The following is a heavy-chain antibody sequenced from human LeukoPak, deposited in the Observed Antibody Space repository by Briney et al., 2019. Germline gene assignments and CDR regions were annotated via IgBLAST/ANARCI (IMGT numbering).Heavy chain of an antibody. CDR2: IYYSGST. CDR1: GGSISSYY. Sequence: SETLSLTCTVSGGSISSYYWSWIRQPPGKGLEWIGYIYYSGSTNYNPSLKSRVTISVDTSKNQFSLKLSSVTAADTAVYYCARDLSPHPYDSSTWFDPWGQGTLVTVS. CDR3: ARDLSPHPYDSSTWFDP. D-gene: IGHD3-22*01. V-gene: IGHV4-59*01. J-gene: IGHJ5*02.